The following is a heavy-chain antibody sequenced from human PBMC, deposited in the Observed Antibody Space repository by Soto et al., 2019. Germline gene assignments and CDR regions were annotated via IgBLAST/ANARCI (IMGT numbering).Heavy chain of an antibody. CDR1: GYSISSSNW. CDR3: ARIDPDYGGNVDY. D-gene: IGHD4-17*01. V-gene: IGHV4-28*01. Sequence: SETLSLTCAVSGYSISSSNWWGWIRQPSGKGLEWIGYIYYSGSTYYNPSLKSRVTMSVDTSKNQFSLKLSSVTAVDTAVYYCARIDPDYGGNVDYWGQGTLVTVSS. J-gene: IGHJ4*02. CDR2: IYYSGST.